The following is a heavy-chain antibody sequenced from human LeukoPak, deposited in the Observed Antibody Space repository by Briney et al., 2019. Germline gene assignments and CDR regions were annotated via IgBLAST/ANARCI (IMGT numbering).Heavy chain of an antibody. J-gene: IGHJ4*02. D-gene: IGHD3-22*01. CDR1: GFTFSSYC. CDR2: ISSSGYI. Sequence: GGSLGLSCAASGFTFSSYCMNWVRQAPGKGLEWVSSISSSGYIYYADSVKGRFTMSRDDAKNSLYLQMNSLRAEDTAVYYCTRAADYYDRSGYSYYFDCSGQGALVTVSS. CDR3: TRAADYYDRSGYSYYFDC. V-gene: IGHV3-21*01.